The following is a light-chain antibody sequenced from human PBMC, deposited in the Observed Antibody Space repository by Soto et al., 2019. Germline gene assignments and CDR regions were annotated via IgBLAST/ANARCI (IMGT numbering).Light chain of an antibody. CDR2: DVS. Sequence: QSALTQHASVSGSPGQSITISCTGTSSDVGGYNYVSWYQQHPGKAPKLMIYDVSNRPSGVSNRFSGSKSGNTASLTISGLQAEDEADYYCSSYTSSISYVFGTGTKVTVL. J-gene: IGLJ1*01. CDR3: SSYTSSISYV. CDR1: SSDVGGYNY. V-gene: IGLV2-14*01.